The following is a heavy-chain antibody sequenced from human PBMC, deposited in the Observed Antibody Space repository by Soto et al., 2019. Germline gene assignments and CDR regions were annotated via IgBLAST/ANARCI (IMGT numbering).Heavy chain of an antibody. CDR1: GGSISSSNW. CDR2: IYHSGTT. CDR3: ARDESSAYQGLFDP. Sequence: SETLSLTCAVSGGSISSSNWWSWVRQPPGKGLEWIGEIYHSGTTNYNPSLKSRVTISVDKSKNQFSLKLSSVTAADTAVYYCARDESSAYQGLFDPWGQGNLVTVSS. D-gene: IGHD3-22*01. V-gene: IGHV4-4*02. J-gene: IGHJ5*02.